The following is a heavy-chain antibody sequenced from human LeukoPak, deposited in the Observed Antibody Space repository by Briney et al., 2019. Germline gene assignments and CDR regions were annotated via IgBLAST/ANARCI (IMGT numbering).Heavy chain of an antibody. D-gene: IGHD1-14*01. V-gene: IGHV3-30-3*01. J-gene: IGHJ5*02. CDR1: GFTFSSYA. CDR3: ARDRKMDWFDP. Sequence: GGSLRLSCAASGFTFSSYAMHWVRQAPGKGLEWVAVIPYDGSNKYYADSVKGRFTISRDNSKNTLYLQMNSLRAEDTAVYYCARDRKMDWFDPWGQGTQVTVSS. CDR2: IPYDGSNK.